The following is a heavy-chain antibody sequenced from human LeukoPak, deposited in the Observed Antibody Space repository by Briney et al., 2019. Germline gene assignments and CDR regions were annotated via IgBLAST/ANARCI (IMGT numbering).Heavy chain of an antibody. Sequence: ASVKVSCKASGYTFTFYYVHWVRQAPGQGLEWMGIINPSGGSTSYVQKFQGRVTMARDTSTSTVYMELSSLRSEDTAVYYCARGLSGSYYKSDYWGQGTLVTVSS. D-gene: IGHD3-10*01. CDR3: ARGLSGSYYKSDY. V-gene: IGHV1-46*01. CDR2: INPSGGST. J-gene: IGHJ4*02. CDR1: GYTFTFYY.